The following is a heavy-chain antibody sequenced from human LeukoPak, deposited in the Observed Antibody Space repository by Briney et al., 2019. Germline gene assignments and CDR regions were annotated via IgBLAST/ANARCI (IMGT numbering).Heavy chain of an antibody. CDR2: IFPGDSDT. Sequence: GESLKISCKGSGYSFTSYWIGWVGQMPGKGLEWMGIIFPGDSDTRNSPSFQGQVTISADKSVSTAYLQWSSLKASDTAMYYCARHGLEIAARRKSYYYYYMDVWGKGTTVTVSS. J-gene: IGHJ6*03. V-gene: IGHV5-51*01. D-gene: IGHD6-6*01. CDR1: GYSFTSYW. CDR3: ARHGLEIAARRKSYYYYYMDV.